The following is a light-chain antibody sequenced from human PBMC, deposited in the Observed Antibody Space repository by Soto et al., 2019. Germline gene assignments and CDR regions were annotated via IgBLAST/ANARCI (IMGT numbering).Light chain of an antibody. V-gene: IGKV3-20*01. CDR3: QQYESSPPSYT. Sequence: EIVLTQSPGTLSLSPGERATLSCRASQSLTTTYLAWYQQKPGQAPRLLIYDASSRATGIPDRFSGSGSGTDFTLTISRLEPEDFAVYYWQQYESSPPSYTFGQGTKLEIK. J-gene: IGKJ2*01. CDR1: QSLTTTY. CDR2: DAS.